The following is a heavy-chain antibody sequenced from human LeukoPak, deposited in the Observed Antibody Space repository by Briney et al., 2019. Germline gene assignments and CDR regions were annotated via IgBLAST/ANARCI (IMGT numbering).Heavy chain of an antibody. Sequence: GGTLSLSCAAAGFTFSTYWMSWLRQAPGKGLEWVANIKQDGSEKYYVDSVKGRFTISRDNAKNSLYLQMNSLRAEDTAVYYCARDISGFDYWGQGTLVTVSS. D-gene: IGHD3-9*01. J-gene: IGHJ4*01. V-gene: IGHV3-7*01. CDR1: GFTFSTYW. CDR3: ARDISGFDY. CDR2: IKQDGSEK.